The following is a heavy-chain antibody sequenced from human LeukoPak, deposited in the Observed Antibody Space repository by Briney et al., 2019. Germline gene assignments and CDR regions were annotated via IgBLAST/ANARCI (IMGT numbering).Heavy chain of an antibody. D-gene: IGHD2-15*01. V-gene: IGHV3-23*01. CDR2: ISGSGGST. J-gene: IGHJ5*02. CDR3: ANTSWYCSGGSCSNWFDP. Sequence: PGGSLRLSCAASGFTFTSYVISWVRQAPGKGLEWVSGISGSGGSTNYADSVKGRFTISRDNSKNTLYLQMNSLRAEETALYYCANTSWYCSGGSCSNWFDPWGQGTLVTVSS. CDR1: GFTFTSYV.